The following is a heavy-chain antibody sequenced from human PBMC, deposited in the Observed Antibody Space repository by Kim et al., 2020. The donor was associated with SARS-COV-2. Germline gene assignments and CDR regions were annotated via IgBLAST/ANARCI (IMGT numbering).Heavy chain of an antibody. CDR1: GGSISSYF. D-gene: IGHD4-4*01. CDR3: ARDHLTARVSQYGMDF. V-gene: IGHV4-4*07. Sequence: SETLSLTCTVSGGSISSYFWGWIRQSAGKGLEWIGRIYTSGSTNYNPSLKSRVTMSVDTSKNQISLRLSSVTAADTAVYYCARDHLTARVSQYGMDFWG. J-gene: IGHJ6*02. CDR2: IYTSGST.